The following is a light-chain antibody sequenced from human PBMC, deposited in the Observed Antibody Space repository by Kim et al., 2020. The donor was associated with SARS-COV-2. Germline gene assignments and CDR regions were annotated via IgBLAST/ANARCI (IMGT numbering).Light chain of an antibody. Sequence: EIVLTQSPGTLSLSPGERATLSCRASQSVSSSYLAWYQQKPGQAPRLLIYGASSRATGIPDRFSGSGSGTDFTLTISRLEPEDFAVYYCQQYGSSLPTFGQGTKLEI. V-gene: IGKV3-20*01. CDR1: QSVSSSY. CDR3: QQYGSSLPT. J-gene: IGKJ2*01. CDR2: GAS.